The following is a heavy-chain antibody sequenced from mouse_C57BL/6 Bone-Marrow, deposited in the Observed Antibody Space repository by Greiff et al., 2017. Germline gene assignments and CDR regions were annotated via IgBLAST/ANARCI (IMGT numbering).Heavy chain of an antibody. CDR3: ARLGLDSPAWFAY. V-gene: IGHV1-19*01. J-gene: IGHJ3*01. D-gene: IGHD6-1*01. CDR2: INPYNGGT. CDR1: GYTFTDYY. Sequence: EVQLQQSRPVLVKPGASVKMSCKASGYTFTDYYMNWVKQSHGKSLEWIGVINPYNGGTSYNQKFKGKAPLPVDKSSSTAYMGLNSLTSEDSAVYYWARLGLDSPAWFAYGGQGTLVTVSA.